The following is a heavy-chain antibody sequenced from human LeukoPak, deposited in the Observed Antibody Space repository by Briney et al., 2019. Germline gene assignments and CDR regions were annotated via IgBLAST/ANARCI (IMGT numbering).Heavy chain of an antibody. Sequence: GGSLRLSCAASGFTFSSYAMSWVRQAPGKGLEWVAVISYDGSNKYYADSVKGRFTISRDNSKNTLYLQMNSLRAEDTAVYYCARDHSSWSAEYFQHWGQGTLVTVSS. CDR1: GFTFSSYA. J-gene: IGHJ1*01. V-gene: IGHV3-30-3*01. D-gene: IGHD6-13*01. CDR2: ISYDGSNK. CDR3: ARDHSSWSAEYFQH.